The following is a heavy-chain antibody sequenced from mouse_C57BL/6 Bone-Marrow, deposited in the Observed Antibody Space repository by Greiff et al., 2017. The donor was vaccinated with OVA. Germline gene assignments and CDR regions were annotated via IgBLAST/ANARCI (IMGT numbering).Heavy chain of an antibody. CDR1: GFTFSDFY. CDR3: ARDAHYGFYAMDY. V-gene: IGHV7-1*01. J-gene: IGHJ4*01. Sequence: EVQGVESGGGLVQSGRSLRLSCATSGFTFSDFYMEWVRQAPGKGLEWIAASRNKANDYTTEYSASVKGRFIVSRDTSQSILYLQMNALRAEDTAIYYCARDAHYGFYAMDYWGQGTSVTVSS. CDR2: SRNKANDYTT. D-gene: IGHD2-2*01.